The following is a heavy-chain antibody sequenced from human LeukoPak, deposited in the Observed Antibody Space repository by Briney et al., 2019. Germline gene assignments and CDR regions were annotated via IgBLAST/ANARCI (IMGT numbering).Heavy chain of an antibody. CDR2: IYSDGSST. V-gene: IGHV3-74*01. J-gene: IGHJ3*02. CDR3: ARARTNYYYDSSGYYRDAFDI. CDR1: GFTFSSYW. Sequence: GGSLRLSCAASGFTFSSYWMHWVRQAPGKGLVWVSRIYSDGSSTSYADSVKGRFTISRDNAKNSLYLQMNSLRAEDTAVYYCARARTNYYYDSSGYYRDAFDIWGQGTMVTVSS. D-gene: IGHD3-22*01.